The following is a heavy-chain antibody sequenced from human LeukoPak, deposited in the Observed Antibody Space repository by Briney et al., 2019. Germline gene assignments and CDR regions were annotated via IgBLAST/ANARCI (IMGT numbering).Heavy chain of an antibody. CDR1: GYTFTGYY. Sequence: GASVKVSCKASGYTFTGYYMHRVRQAPGQGLEWMGRINPNSGGTNYAQKFQGRVTMTRDTSISTAYMELSRLRSDDTAVYYCAVVVVAANAFDYWGQGTLVTVSS. CDR2: INPNSGGT. V-gene: IGHV1-2*06. J-gene: IGHJ4*02. D-gene: IGHD2-15*01. CDR3: AVVVVAANAFDY.